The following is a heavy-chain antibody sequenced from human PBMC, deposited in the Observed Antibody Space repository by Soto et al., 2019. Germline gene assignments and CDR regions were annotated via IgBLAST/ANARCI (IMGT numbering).Heavy chain of an antibody. CDR3: ARDVTPDRYGLAWYFMDV. D-gene: IGHD2-15*01. CDR1: GGSVSSGSYY. J-gene: IGHJ6*02. CDR2: IYYSGST. V-gene: IGHV4-61*01. Sequence: SETLSLTCTVSGGSVSSGSYYWSWIRQPPGKGLEWIGDIYYSGSTNYNPSLKSRVTISVDTSTNQFSLKMSSVTAAETAVYYCARDVTPDRYGLAWYFMDVTGPGTPVTVAS.